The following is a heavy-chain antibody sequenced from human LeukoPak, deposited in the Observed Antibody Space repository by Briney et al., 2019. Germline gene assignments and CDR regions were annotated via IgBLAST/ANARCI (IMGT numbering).Heavy chain of an antibody. Sequence: SVKVSCKASVGIFSSYAISWVRQAPGQGLEWMGGIIPIFGTANYAQKFQGRVTITADESTSTAYMELSSLRSEDTAVYYCARDPGGYCSSTSCYAASGDAFDIWGQGTMVTVSS. CDR2: IIPIFGTA. CDR1: VGIFSSYA. V-gene: IGHV1-69*13. J-gene: IGHJ3*02. D-gene: IGHD2-2*01. CDR3: ARDPGGYCSSTSCYAASGDAFDI.